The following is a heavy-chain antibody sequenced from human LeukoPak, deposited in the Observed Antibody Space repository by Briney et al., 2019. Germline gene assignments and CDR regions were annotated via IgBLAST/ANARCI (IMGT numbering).Heavy chain of an antibody. CDR3: AKPARGYSYGYDY. J-gene: IGHJ4*02. V-gene: IGHV3-23*01. D-gene: IGHD5-18*01. CDR1: GFTFGDHA. CDR2: ISGSGGST. Sequence: GGSLRLSCTASGFTFGDHAMSWVRQAPGKGLEWVSAISGSGGSTYYADSVKGRFTISRDNSKNTLYLQMNSLRAEDTAVYYCAKPARGYSYGYDYWGQGTLVTVSS.